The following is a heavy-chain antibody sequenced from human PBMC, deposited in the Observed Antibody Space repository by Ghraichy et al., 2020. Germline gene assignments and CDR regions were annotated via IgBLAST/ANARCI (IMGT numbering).Heavy chain of an antibody. V-gene: IGHV4-30-2*01. D-gene: IGHD1-26*01. CDR3: ARGQGQGENWFDP. J-gene: IGHJ5*02. CDR2: IYHSGST. CDR1: GGSISSGGYS. Sequence: SPTLSLTCAVSGGSISSGGYSWSWIRQPPGKGLEWIGNIYHSGSTYYNPSLKSRVTISVDRSKNQFSLKLSSVTAADTAVYYCARGQGQGENWFDPWGQGTPVTVSS.